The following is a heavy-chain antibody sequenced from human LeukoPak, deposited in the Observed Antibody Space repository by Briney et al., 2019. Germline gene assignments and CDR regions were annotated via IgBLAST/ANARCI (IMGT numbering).Heavy chain of an antibody. CDR1: GYTFTSYG. J-gene: IGHJ5*02. CDR3: ARETTLYYGDYVYRWFDP. CDR2: ISAYNGNT. V-gene: IGHV1-18*01. Sequence: ASVKVSCKASGYTFTSYGISWVQQAPGQGLEWMGWISAYNGNTNYAQKLQGRVTMTTDTSTSTAYMELRGLRSDDTAVYYCARETTLYYGDYVYRWFDPWGQGNLVTVSS. D-gene: IGHD4-17*01.